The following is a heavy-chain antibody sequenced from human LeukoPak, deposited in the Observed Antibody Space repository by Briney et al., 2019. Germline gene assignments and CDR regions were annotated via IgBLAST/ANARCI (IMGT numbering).Heavy chain of an antibody. D-gene: IGHD6-13*01. CDR2: IYPLGTT. J-gene: IGHJ4*02. V-gene: IGHV3-53*05. Sequence: PGGSLRLSCAASGFSVSSNYMSWVRQAPGMGLVWVSVIYPLGTTSYADSVKGRFTISRDNAKNSLYLQMNSLRADDTALYYCAKDYSSSWYYFDYWGQGTLVTVSS. CDR1: GFSVSSNY. CDR3: AKDYSSSWYYFDY.